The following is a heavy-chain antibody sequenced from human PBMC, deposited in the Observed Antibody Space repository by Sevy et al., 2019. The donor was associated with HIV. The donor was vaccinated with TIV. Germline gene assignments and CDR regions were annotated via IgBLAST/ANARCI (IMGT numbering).Heavy chain of an antibody. CDR3: ARAGPGIKGDAFDI. J-gene: IGHJ3*02. CDR2: ISAYNGNT. CDR1: GYTFTGYG. Sequence: ASVKVSCKGSGYTFTGYGISWVRQAPGQGLEWMGWISAYNGNTNYAQMLQGRVTMTTDTSTSTAYMELRSLRSDDTAVYYCARAGPGIKGDAFDIWGQGTMVTVSS. V-gene: IGHV1-18*01.